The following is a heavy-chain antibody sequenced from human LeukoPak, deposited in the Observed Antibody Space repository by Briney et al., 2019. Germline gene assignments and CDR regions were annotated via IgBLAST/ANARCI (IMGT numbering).Heavy chain of an antibody. CDR2: IYHSGST. Sequence: PSETLSLTRGVSGYSISNGYYWGWIRQSPGKGLDWIGNIYHSGSTWYNPSLKSRVTISVDTSSNQFSLKLTSVTAADTAVYYCARDPNYNYPYFDYWGQGILVTVSS. CDR1: GYSISNGYY. J-gene: IGHJ4*02. V-gene: IGHV4-38-2*02. D-gene: IGHD5-24*01. CDR3: ARDPNYNYPYFDY.